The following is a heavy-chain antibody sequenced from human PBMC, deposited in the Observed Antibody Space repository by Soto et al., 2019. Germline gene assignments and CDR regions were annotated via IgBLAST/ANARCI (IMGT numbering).Heavy chain of an antibody. CDR3: AKGWGAARPVGMDV. CDR1: GFTFSSYA. Sequence: EVQLLESGGGLVQRGGSLRLSCAASGFTFSSYALSWVRQAPGMGLEWVSSISGSGTTTYYADSVKGRFTISRDNSKSTLDLQMDTLRVEDTAVYYCAKGWGAARPVGMDVWGQGTTVTVSS. D-gene: IGHD6-6*01. J-gene: IGHJ6*02. CDR2: ISGSGTTT. V-gene: IGHV3-23*01.